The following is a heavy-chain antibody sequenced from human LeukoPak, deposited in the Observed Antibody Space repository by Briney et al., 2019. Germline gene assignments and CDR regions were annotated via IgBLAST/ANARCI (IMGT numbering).Heavy chain of an antibody. CDR1: GFTFSTYA. Sequence: PGGSLRLSCAASGFTFSTYAMSWVRQAPGSGPEWVSSITDRGVSTYYADFVKGRFTISRDNFKNTLFLVMISLRTDDTAVYYCATSRALWGRGTLVTVSS. J-gene: IGHJ2*01. CDR3: ATSRAL. V-gene: IGHV3-23*01. CDR2: ITDRGVST.